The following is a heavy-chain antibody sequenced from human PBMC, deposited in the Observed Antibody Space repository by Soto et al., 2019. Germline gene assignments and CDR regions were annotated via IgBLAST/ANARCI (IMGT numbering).Heavy chain of an antibody. V-gene: IGHV4-4*02. D-gene: IGHD6-13*01. CDR1: GGSISSSNW. CDR2: IYHSGST. Sequence: SETLSLTCAVSGGSISSSNWWSWVRQPPGKGLEWIGEIYHSGSTNYNPSLKSRVTISVDKSKNQFSLKLSSVTAADTAVYYCARGRIAAARDNWFDPWGQGTLVTVSA. J-gene: IGHJ5*02. CDR3: ARGRIAAARDNWFDP.